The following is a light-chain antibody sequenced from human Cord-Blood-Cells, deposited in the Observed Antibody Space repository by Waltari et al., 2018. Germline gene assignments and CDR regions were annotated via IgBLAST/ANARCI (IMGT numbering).Light chain of an antibody. J-gene: IGKJ4*01. CDR2: DAS. V-gene: IGKV3-11*01. CDR1: QSVSSY. Sequence: EIVLTQSPATLSLSPGERATLYCRASQSVSSYLAWYQPKPGQAPRLLIYDASNRATGIPARFSGSGSGTDFTLTISSLEPEDFAVYYCQQRSNWPLTFGGGTKVEIK. CDR3: QQRSNWPLT.